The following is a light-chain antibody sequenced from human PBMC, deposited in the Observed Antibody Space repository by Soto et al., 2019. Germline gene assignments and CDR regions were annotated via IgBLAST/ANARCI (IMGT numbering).Light chain of an antibody. CDR3: QQSYSTPIT. J-gene: IGKJ5*01. V-gene: IGKV1-39*01. Sequence: IQLTQSRSSLSASVVDRVTITCRASQGISSYLAWYQQKPGKAPKLLIYAASTLQSGGPSRFSGSGSGRDFTLTISSLQPEDFATYYCQQSYSTPITFGQGTRLEIK. CDR2: AAS. CDR1: QGISSY.